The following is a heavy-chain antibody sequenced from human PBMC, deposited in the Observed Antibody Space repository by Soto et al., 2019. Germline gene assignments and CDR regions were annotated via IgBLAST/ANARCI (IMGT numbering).Heavy chain of an antibody. Sequence: QVQLVQSGAEVKKPGASVKVSCKATGYTFTTYDINWVRQATGQGLEWMGWMNPNSGDTGYAQKFQGRVTMTRDTPISTAYMELSTLTSEDTVVYYCVRGLEWLRNYWGQGTLVTVSS. CDR1: GYTFTTYD. J-gene: IGHJ4*02. V-gene: IGHV1-8*01. D-gene: IGHD5-12*01. CDR2: MNPNSGDT. CDR3: VRGLEWLRNY.